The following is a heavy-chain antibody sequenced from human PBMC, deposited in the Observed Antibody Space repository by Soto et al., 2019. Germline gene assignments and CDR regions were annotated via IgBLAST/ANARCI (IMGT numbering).Heavy chain of an antibody. CDR1: GFAFSSYW. CDR3: STLVVPGVPLSY. Sequence: EVQLVGSGGGLVQPGGSLRLSCAASGFAFSSYWMHWVRQAPGKGLVWVSRIKTDGSSTSYADSVKGRFTISRDNAKNTLYLQMNSLRVEDTAVYYCSTLVVPGVPLSYWGQGTLVTVSS. J-gene: IGHJ1*01. D-gene: IGHD2-2*01. CDR2: IKTDGSST. V-gene: IGHV3-74*01.